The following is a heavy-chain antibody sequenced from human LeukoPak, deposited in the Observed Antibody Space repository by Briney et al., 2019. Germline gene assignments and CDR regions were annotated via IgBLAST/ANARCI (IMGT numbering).Heavy chain of an antibody. D-gene: IGHD6-19*01. CDR1: GGSINKYY. CDR2: VHDSAGT. V-gene: IGHV4-59*08. Sequence: SETLSLTCTVSGGSINKYYWSWIRQSPGKGLEWLGYVHDSAGTNYNPSLKSRVTISVDTSKNQFSLKLSSVTAADTAVYYCARHPSLAVAVDYWGQGTLVTVSS. CDR3: ARHPSLAVAVDY. J-gene: IGHJ4*02.